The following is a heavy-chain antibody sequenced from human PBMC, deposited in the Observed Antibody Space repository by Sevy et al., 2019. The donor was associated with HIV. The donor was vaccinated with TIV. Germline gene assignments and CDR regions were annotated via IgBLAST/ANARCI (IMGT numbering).Heavy chain of an antibody. CDR1: GGSISSGAYY. J-gene: IGHJ4*02. CDR2: IYYSGST. V-gene: IGHV4-30-4*01. D-gene: IGHD2-8*01. CDR3: ARERRDCTNGVCYPTHFDY. Sequence: SETLSLTCTVSGGSISSGAYYWSWIRQPPGKGLEWIGYIYYSGSTYYNPSLKSRVTISVDTSKNQFSLKLSSVTAADTAVYYCARERRDCTNGVCYPTHFDYWGQGTLVTVSS.